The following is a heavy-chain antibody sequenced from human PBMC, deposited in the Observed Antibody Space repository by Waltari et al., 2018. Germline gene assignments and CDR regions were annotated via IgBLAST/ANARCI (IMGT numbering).Heavy chain of an antibody. Sequence: QVQLQESGPGLVKPSETLSLTCAVSGYSISSGYYWGWIRQPPGKGLEWIGSIYHSGSTYYNPSLKSRVTISVDTSKNQFSLKLSSVTAADTAVYYCARLIMITFGGVPREDAFDIWGQGTMVTVSS. D-gene: IGHD3-16*01. V-gene: IGHV4-38-2*01. J-gene: IGHJ3*02. CDR1: GYSISSGYY. CDR2: IYHSGST. CDR3: ARLIMITFGGVPREDAFDI.